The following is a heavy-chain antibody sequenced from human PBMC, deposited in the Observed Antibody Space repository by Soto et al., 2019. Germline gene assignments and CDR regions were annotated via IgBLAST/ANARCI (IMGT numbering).Heavy chain of an antibody. Sequence: QVQLQESGPGLVKTSETLSLTCAVSGGSISSTTYYWSWIRQPPGKGLEWVGYIYYTGVTFYNPSLKSRLSISLDTSKNQFSLRLTSVTAADTAVYYCARAVQGSDWYFDRWGQGTVVTVSS. CDR3: ARAVQGSDWYFDR. D-gene: IGHD3-9*01. CDR2: IYYTGVT. CDR1: GGSISSTTYY. J-gene: IGHJ1*01. V-gene: IGHV4-30-4*01.